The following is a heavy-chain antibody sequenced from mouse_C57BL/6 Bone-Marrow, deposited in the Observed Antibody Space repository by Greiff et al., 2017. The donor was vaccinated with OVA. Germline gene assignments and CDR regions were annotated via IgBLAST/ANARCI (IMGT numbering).Heavy chain of an antibody. J-gene: IGHJ1*03. Sequence: QVQLQQSGTDLVKPGASVKLSCKASGYTFTSYWMHWVKQRPGQGLEWIGNINPSSGGTNYNEKFKGKATLTGDNASSTAYMQLSSLTSEDSAVYDCARSDGSRYRWYFDVWGTGPTVTVST. D-gene: IGHD1-1*01. CDR1: GYTFTSYW. V-gene: IGHV1-53*01. CDR3: ARSDGSRYRWYFDV. CDR2: INPSSGGT.